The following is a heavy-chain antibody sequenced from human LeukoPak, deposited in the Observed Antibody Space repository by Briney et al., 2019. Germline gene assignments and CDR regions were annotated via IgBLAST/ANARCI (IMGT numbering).Heavy chain of an antibody. CDR3: ARGVYGAYFDL. Sequence: SETLSLTCSFSGGSLSGYYWSWLRQPPGKGLEWIAYIESNGYTESYPSLMSRVKISLDTSKNQLSLKLASVTAADTAVYFCARGVYGAYFDLWGQGTLVTVSS. CDR2: IESNGYT. D-gene: IGHD4-17*01. CDR1: GGSLSGYY. V-gene: IGHV4-59*01. J-gene: IGHJ4*02.